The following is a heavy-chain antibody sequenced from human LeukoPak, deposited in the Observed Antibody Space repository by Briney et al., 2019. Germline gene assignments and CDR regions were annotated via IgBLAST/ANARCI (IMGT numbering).Heavy chain of an antibody. CDR1: GFTFDDYG. CDR3: ARVRFDWSPIDY. CDR2: INWNGGST. D-gene: IGHD3-9*01. Sequence: PGGSLRLSCAASGFTFDDYGMSWVRQAPGKGLEWVSGINWNGGSTGYADSVKGRFTISRDNPKNSLYLQMNSLRAEDTAVYYCARVRFDWSPIDYWGQGTLVTVSS. V-gene: IGHV3-20*04. J-gene: IGHJ4*02.